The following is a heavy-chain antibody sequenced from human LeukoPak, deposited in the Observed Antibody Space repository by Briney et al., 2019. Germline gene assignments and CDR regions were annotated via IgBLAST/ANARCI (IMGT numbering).Heavy chain of an antibody. CDR1: GITFSRHS. CDR3: TRGLEYSSTDAFDI. J-gene: IGHJ3*02. D-gene: IGHD6-6*01. Sequence: PGGSLRLSYEVSGITFSRHSMNWVRQAPGKGLEWVASIGSSRRYIYHADSVRGRFTISGDNAEKSLYLEMNSLRVEDTAVYYCTRGLEYSSTDAFDIWGQGIMVTVSS. CDR2: IGSSRRYI. V-gene: IGHV3-21*01.